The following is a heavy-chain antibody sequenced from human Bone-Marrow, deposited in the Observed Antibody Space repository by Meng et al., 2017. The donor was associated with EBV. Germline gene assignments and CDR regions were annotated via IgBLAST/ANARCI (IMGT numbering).Heavy chain of an antibody. CDR1: GWSFSGYY. Sequence: VQLRQWCAGLLKPSDTLSLTCAVYGWSFSGYYWSWIRQPPGKGLEWIGEINHSGSTNYNPSLKSRVTISVDTSKNQFSLKLSSVTAADTAVYYCAREGVRDGYNPGWDYWGQGTLVTVSS. D-gene: IGHD5-24*01. CDR3: AREGVRDGYNPGWDY. CDR2: INHSGST. V-gene: IGHV4-34*01. J-gene: IGHJ4*02.